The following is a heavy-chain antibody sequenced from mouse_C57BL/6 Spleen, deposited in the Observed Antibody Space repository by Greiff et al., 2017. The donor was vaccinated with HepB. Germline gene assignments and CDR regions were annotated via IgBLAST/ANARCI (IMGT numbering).Heavy chain of an antibody. CDR2: IWSGGSK. CDR1: GFSLTSYG. CDR3: AKEKVYGSAWFAY. V-gene: IGHV2-5*01. Sequence: QVQLQESGPGLVQPSQSLSITCTVSGFSLTSYGVHWVRQSPGKGLEWLGVIWSGGSKDYNAAFMSRLCITKDNSKSQVFFKMNSLQADDTAIYYCAKEKVYGSAWFAYWGQGTLVTVSA. J-gene: IGHJ3*01. D-gene: IGHD1-1*01.